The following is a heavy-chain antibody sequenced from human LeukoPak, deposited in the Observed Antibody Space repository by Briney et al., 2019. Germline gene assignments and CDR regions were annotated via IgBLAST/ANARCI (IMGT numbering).Heavy chain of an antibody. CDR3: ARHRIAATGASWLDP. Sequence: SETLSLTCTVSGGSISSSSYYWGWIRQPPGKGLEWIGSIYYSGSTYYNPSLKSRVTISVDTSKNQFSLKLSSVTAADTAVYYCARHRIAATGASWLDPWGQGTLVTVSS. CDR2: IYYSGST. D-gene: IGHD6-13*01. CDR1: GGSISSSSYY. V-gene: IGHV4-39*01. J-gene: IGHJ5*02.